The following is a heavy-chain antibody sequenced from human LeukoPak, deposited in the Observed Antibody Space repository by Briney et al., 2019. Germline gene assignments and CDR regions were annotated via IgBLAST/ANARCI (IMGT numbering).Heavy chain of an antibody. J-gene: IGHJ4*02. CDR1: GGSFSGYY. CDR2: INHSGST. Sequence: TSETLSLTCAVYGGSFSGYYWSWIRQPPGKGLEWIGEINHSGSTNYNPSLKSRVTISVDTSKNQFSLKLSSVTAADTAVYYCARDGAVANNFDCWGQGTLVTVSS. V-gene: IGHV4-34*01. CDR3: ARDGAVANNFDC. D-gene: IGHD6-19*01.